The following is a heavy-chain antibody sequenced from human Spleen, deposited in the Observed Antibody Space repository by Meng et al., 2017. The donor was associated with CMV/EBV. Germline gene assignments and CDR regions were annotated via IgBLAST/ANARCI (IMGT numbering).Heavy chain of an antibody. V-gene: IGHV3-11*01. CDR1: GFTFSDYY. D-gene: IGHD6-13*01. CDR2: ISSSGSTI. Sequence: LSLTCAASGFTFSDYYMSWIRQAPGKGLEWISYISSSGSTIYYADSVKGRFTISRDNAKNSLYLQMNSLRAEDTAVYYCARASVAAAGFRDYYGMDVWGQGTTVTVSS. CDR3: ARASVAAAGFRDYYGMDV. J-gene: IGHJ6*02.